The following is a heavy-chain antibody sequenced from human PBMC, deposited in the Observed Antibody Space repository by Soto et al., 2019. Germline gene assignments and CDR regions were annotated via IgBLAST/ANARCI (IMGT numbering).Heavy chain of an antibody. J-gene: IGHJ3*02. D-gene: IGHD1-26*01. Sequence: PGGSLKLSCAASGFTFSSYAMSWVRQDPGKGLEWVSAISGSGGSTYYADSVKGRFTISRDNSKNTLYLQMNSLRAEDTAVYYCVKDRERLVRTDAFDIWGQGTMVTVSS. CDR2: ISGSGGST. CDR1: GFTFSSYA. V-gene: IGHV3-23*01. CDR3: VKDRERLVRTDAFDI.